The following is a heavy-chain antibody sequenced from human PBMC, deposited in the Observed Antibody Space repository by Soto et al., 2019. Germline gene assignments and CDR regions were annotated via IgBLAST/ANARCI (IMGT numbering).Heavy chain of an antibody. Sequence: GGSLRLSCAASGFTFRSYAMSWVRQAPGKGLEWVSVISGSGASTYYADSVKGRFTLSRDNSKNTLYLQVNSLRAEDTALYYCAKAAGFGDAGAFDIWGQGTMVTVSS. J-gene: IGHJ3*02. CDR2: ISGSGAST. CDR3: AKAAGFGDAGAFDI. V-gene: IGHV3-23*01. CDR1: GFTFRSYA. D-gene: IGHD3-10*01.